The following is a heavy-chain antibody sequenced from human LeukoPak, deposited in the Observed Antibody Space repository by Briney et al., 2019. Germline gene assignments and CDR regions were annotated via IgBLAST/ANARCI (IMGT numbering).Heavy chain of an antibody. V-gene: IGHV4-59*01. D-gene: IGHD3/OR15-3a*01. CDR3: ARGRGPIDY. Sequence: SETLSLTCTVSGGSISSDYWSWIRQPPGKGLEWIGYIYYSGSTNYNPSLRGRVTISVDTSKNQFSLKLSSVTAADTAVYYCARGRGPIDYWGQGTLVTVSS. CDR2: IYYSGST. CDR1: GGSISSDY. J-gene: IGHJ4*02.